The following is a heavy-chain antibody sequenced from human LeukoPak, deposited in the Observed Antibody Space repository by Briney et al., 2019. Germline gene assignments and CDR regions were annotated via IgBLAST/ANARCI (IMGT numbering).Heavy chain of an antibody. D-gene: IGHD4-17*01. V-gene: IGHV3-7*04. CDR1: GLTFSTYW. Sequence: GGSLRLSCAASGLTFSTYWMTWVRQAPGKGLEWVANIKQDGSDKYYADSVKGRFTISRDNSKNTLYLQMNSLRAEDTAVYYCARAQGVTTIDYWGQGTLVTVSS. CDR2: IKQDGSDK. J-gene: IGHJ4*02. CDR3: ARAQGVTTIDY.